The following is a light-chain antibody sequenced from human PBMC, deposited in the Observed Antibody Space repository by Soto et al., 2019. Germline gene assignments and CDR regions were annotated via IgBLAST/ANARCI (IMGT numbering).Light chain of an antibody. Sequence: EIVLTQSPATLSLSPGERATLSCSASQSVSSYLAWYQQKPGQAPRLLIYDASNKATGIPARLSGSVSGTDFTLYISSKEPADFGVCYWQQRSNGPDATCGQGTKVDIK. CDR1: QSVSSY. J-gene: IGKJ1*01. V-gene: IGKV3-11*01. CDR2: DAS. CDR3: QQRSNGPDAT.